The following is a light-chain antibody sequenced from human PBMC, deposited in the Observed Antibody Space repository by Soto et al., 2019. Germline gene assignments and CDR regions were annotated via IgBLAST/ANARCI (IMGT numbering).Light chain of an antibody. Sequence: EIVLTQSPATLSLSPGERATLSCRASQRVSSSLGWYQQIPGQAPRLLIYDASNRATGIPARFSGSGSGTDFTLTIRSLEPEDFAVYYCQQRSNWPRTFAQGTKLEIK. CDR2: DAS. CDR1: QRVSSS. V-gene: IGKV3-11*01. CDR3: QQRSNWPRT. J-gene: IGKJ2*01.